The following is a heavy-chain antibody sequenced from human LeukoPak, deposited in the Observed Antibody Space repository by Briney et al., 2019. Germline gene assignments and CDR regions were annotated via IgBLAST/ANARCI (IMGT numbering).Heavy chain of an antibody. V-gene: IGHV3-23*01. CDR1: GFTFSEYA. CDR3: AKDRLGSWSGYYFGLFDY. CDR2: LSSSGRST. D-gene: IGHD3-3*01. J-gene: IGHJ4*02. Sequence: GGSLRLSCGASGFTFSEYAMSWVRQAPGKGLEWVSGLSSSGRSTYYADPVKGRFTISRDNSKNTLSLQMNSLRAEDTATYYCAKDRLGSWSGYYFGLFDYWGQGTLVTVSS.